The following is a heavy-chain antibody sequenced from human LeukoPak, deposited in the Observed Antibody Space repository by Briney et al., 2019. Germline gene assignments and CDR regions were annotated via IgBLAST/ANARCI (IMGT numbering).Heavy chain of an antibody. CDR2: IYTSGST. V-gene: IGHV4-61*02. CDR1: GGSISSGSYY. D-gene: IGHD3-3*01. Sequence: SQTLSLTCTVSGGSISSGSYYWSWIRQPAGKGLEWIGRIYTSGSTNYNPSLKSRVTISVDTSKNQFSLKLSSVTAADTAVYYCARVGYYDFWSGYRPGYYYYNMDVWGKGTTVTVSS. CDR3: ARVGYYDFWSGYRPGYYYYNMDV. J-gene: IGHJ6*03.